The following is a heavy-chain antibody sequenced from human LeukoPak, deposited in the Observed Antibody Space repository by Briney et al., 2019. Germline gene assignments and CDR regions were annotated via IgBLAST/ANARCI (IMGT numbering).Heavy chain of an antibody. CDR2: MWYDGSNK. J-gene: IGHJ4*02. V-gene: IGHV3-33*01. CDR3: AREDTALVIAY. CDR1: GFTFSSYG. D-gene: IGHD5-18*01. Sequence: PGGSLRLSCAASGFTFSSYGMHWVRQAPGKGLEWVAIMWYDGSNKYYTDSVKGRFTISRDNSKNTLYLQMNSLRVEDTAVYYCAREDTALVIAYWGQGTLVTFSS.